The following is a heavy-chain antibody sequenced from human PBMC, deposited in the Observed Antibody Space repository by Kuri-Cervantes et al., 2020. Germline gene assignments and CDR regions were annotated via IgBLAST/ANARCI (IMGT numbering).Heavy chain of an antibody. J-gene: IGHJ6*03. Sequence: SVKVSCKASGGTFSSYAISWVRQAPGQGLEWMGGIIPIFGAANYAQKFQGRVTITTDESTSTAYMELSSLTSEDTAVYYCATARSFYGDYYFYYMEVWGKGTTVTVSS. CDR1: GGTFSSYA. V-gene: IGHV1-69*05. CDR3: ATARSFYGDYYFYYMEV. D-gene: IGHD3-10*01. CDR2: IIPIFGAA.